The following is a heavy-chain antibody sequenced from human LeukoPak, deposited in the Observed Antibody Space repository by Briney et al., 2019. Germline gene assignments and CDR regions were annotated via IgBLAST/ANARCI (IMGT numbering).Heavy chain of an antibody. CDR2: IYYSGST. CDR1: GGSISSDSHY. CDR3: ASGYCSGGSCSPGWYYGMDV. V-gene: IGHV4-61*05. J-gene: IGHJ6*02. D-gene: IGHD2-15*01. Sequence: SETLSLTCTVSGGSISSDSHYWAWIRQPTGKGLEWIGYIYYSGSTNYNPSLKSRVTISVDTSKNQFSLKLSSVTAADTAVYYCASGYCSGGSCSPGWYYGMDVWGQGTTVTVSS.